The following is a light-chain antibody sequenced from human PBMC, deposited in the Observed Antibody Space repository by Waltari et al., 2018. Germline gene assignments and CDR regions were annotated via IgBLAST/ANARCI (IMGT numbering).Light chain of an antibody. CDR1: QSLVRSDGNTY. CDR2: KVS. J-gene: IGKJ2*01. CDR3: MQGTHWSYT. Sequence: DVVMTQSPLSLPVTLGQPASISCKSSQSLVRSDGNTYLQWFQQRPGQSPRRLIYKVSTRESGVPDRFSGSGSGTDFTLKISRVEAEDVGVYYCMQGTHWSYTFGQGTKLDIK. V-gene: IGKV2-30*02.